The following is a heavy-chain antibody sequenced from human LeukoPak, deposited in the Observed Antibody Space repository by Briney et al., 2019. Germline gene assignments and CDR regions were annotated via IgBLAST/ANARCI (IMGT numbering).Heavy chain of an antibody. CDR2: IYYSAST. CDR3: ASRFRWYDAFDI. Sequence: SETTSLTCTVSGGSISSYYWSCIRQPPGKGLEWIGYIYYSASTNYNPSLKSRVTISVDTSKNQFSLKLSSVTAADTAVYYCASRFRWYDAFDIWGQGTMVTVSS. V-gene: IGHV4-59*01. CDR1: GGSISSYY. J-gene: IGHJ3*02. D-gene: IGHD2-15*01.